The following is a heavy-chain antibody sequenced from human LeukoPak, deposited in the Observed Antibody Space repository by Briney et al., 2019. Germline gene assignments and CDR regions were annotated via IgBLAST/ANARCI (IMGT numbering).Heavy chain of an antibody. CDR3: ATIRRRYPGYYDSSGYSDYFDY. V-gene: IGHV1-24*01. CDR2: FGPEDGET. J-gene: IGHJ4*02. CDR1: GYTLTELS. Sequence: GASVKVSCRVSGYTLTELSMHWVRQAPGKGLEWMGGFGPEDGETIYAQKFQGRVTMTEDTSTDTAYMELSSLRSEDTAVYYCATIRRRYPGYYDSSGYSDYFDYWGQGTLVTVSS. D-gene: IGHD3-22*01.